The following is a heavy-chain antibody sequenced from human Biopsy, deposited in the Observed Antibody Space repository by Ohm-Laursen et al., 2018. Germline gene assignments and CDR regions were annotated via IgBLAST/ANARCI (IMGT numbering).Heavy chain of an antibody. V-gene: IGHV1-8*01. D-gene: IGHD2/OR15-2a*01. CDR2: MNPISGNT. CDR1: GYTFTTYD. CDR3: ARAVRYRLLSDP. Sequence: ASVKVSCKASGYTFTTYDITWVRQATGQGPEWMGWMNPISGNTGYAHKFRGRVTMTSDSSISTAYLEVSSPTFEDTAVYYCARAVRYRLLSDPWGQGTLVTVSS. J-gene: IGHJ5*02.